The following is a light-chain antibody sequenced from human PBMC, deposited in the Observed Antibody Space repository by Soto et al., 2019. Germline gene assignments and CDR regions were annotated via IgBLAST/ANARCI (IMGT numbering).Light chain of an antibody. V-gene: IGKV1-33*01. CDR3: QQYDNVPRIT. J-gene: IGKJ5*01. Sequence: DLQMTQSPSSLSASVGDRVTITCQASQDINNYLNWYQQKPGKAPKLLIYDVFNLQRGVPSRFSGSGSGTDFTFTISNLQPEDIATYYCQQYDNVPRITFGPGTRLEIK. CDR1: QDINNY. CDR2: DVF.